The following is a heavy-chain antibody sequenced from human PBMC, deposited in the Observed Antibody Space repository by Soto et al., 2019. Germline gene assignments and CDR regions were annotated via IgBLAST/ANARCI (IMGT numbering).Heavy chain of an antibody. J-gene: IGHJ4*02. CDR1: GGSFSGYY. Sequence: PSETLSLTCAVYGGSFSGYYWSWIRQPPGKGLEWIGEINHSGSTNYNPSLESRVTISVDTSKNQFSLKLSSVTAADTAVYYCAREPGYSYGQIDYWGQGTLVTVSS. CDR2: INHSGST. V-gene: IGHV4-34*01. D-gene: IGHD5-18*01. CDR3: AREPGYSYGQIDY.